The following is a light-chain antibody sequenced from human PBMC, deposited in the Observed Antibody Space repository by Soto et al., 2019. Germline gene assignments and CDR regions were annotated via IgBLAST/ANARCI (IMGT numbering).Light chain of an antibody. J-gene: IGKJ2*01. Sequence: EIVLTQSPATLSLSPGERATLSCRASQSVSSYLAWYQQKPGQAPRLLIYDASNRATGIPARFSGSGSRTDFTLTISSLEPEDFAVYYCQQRSNWPPRAYTFGQGTKLEIK. V-gene: IGKV3-11*01. CDR3: QQRSNWPPRAYT. CDR2: DAS. CDR1: QSVSSY.